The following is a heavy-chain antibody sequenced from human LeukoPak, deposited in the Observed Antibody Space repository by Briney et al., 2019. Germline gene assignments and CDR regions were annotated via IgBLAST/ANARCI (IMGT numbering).Heavy chain of an antibody. D-gene: IGHD6-6*01. CDR1: RGTFSSYA. CDR2: IIPIFGTA. Sequence: GASVKVSCKASRGTFSSYAISWVRQAPGQGLEWMGGIIPIFGTANYAQKFQGRVTITADESTSTAYMELSSLRSEDTAVYYCARDGAEYSSSSWFDPWGQGTLVTVSS. CDR3: ARDGAEYSSSSWFDP. V-gene: IGHV1-69*13. J-gene: IGHJ5*02.